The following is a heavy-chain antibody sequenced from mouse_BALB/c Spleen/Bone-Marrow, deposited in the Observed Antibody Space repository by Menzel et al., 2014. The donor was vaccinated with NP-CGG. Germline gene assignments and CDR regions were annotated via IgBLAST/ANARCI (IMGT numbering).Heavy chain of an antibody. V-gene: IGHV1-7*01. CDR1: GYTFTSYW. CDR3: ARQITTVDYAMDY. J-gene: IGHJ4*01. D-gene: IGHD1-1*01. Sequence: QVQLQQPGAELAKPGASGKMSCKASGYTFTSYWMHWVKQRPGQGLEWIGYINPSTGYTEYNQKFKDKATLTADKSSSTAYMQLSSLTSEDSAVYYCARQITTVDYAMDYWGQGTSVTVSS. CDR2: INPSTGYT.